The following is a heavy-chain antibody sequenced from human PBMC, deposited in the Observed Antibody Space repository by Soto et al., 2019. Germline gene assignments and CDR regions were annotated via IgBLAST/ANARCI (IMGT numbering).Heavy chain of an antibody. Sequence: PGGSLRLSCAASGFTFSSYAMSWVRQAPGKGLEWVSRIIGDGTTTAYADSVKGRFTISRDNARNTLYLQMNSLRAEDTAVYYCAKVRRYSGYEYFDYWGQGALVTVSS. CDR1: GFTFSSYA. D-gene: IGHD5-12*01. V-gene: IGHV3-74*03. J-gene: IGHJ4*02. CDR2: IIGDGTTT. CDR3: AKVRRYSGYEYFDY.